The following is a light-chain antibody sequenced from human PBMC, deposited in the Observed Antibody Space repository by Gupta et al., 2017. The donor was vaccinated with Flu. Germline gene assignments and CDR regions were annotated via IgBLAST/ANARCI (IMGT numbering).Light chain of an antibody. CDR3: QQDGSSHI. Sequence: EIVLTQSPGTLSLSPGERATLSCRASQSVSSSYLAWYQQEPGQAPRLLIYGASSSATGIPDRFSGTGSGTDFTLTSIRREPEDFAVYYGQQDGSSHIFGHGTKVDIK. CDR2: GAS. V-gene: IGKV3-20*01. CDR1: QSVSSSY. J-gene: IGKJ3*01.